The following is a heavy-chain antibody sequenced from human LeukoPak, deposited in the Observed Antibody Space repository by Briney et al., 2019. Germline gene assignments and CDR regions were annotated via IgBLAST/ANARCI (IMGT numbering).Heavy chain of an antibody. Sequence: SGGSLRLSCAASGFTFSSYAMHWVRQAPGKGLEYVSAISNNGGSTYYANSVKGRFTISRDNSKNTLYLQMGSLRAEDMAVYYCARTADYGDYGDYWGQGTLVTVSS. J-gene: IGHJ4*02. CDR1: GFTFSSYA. D-gene: IGHD4-17*01. V-gene: IGHV3-64*01. CDR3: ARTADYGDYGDY. CDR2: ISNNGGST.